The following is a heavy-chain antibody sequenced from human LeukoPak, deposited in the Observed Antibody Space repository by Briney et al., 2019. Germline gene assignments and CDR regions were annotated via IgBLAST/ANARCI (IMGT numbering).Heavy chain of an antibody. J-gene: IGHJ4*02. V-gene: IGHV1-46*01. CDR3: ARDLTGTTPSDY. CDR1: GYTFTIYY. Sequence: ASVKVSCKASGYTFTIYYMHWVRQAPGQGLEWMGIINPSGGSTSYAQKFQGRVTMTRDTSTSTVYMELSSLRSEDTAVYYCARDLTGTTPSDYWGQGTLVTVSS. CDR2: INPSGGST. D-gene: IGHD1-1*01.